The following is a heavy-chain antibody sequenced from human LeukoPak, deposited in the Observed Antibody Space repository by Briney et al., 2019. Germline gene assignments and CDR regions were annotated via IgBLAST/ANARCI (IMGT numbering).Heavy chain of an antibody. CDR1: GNTCGDCH. D-gene: IGHD2-15*01. CDR3: VRRYCRGATCYHNDN. V-gene: IGHV1-2*02. J-gene: IGHJ4*02. Sequence: ASVSVSCKASGNTCGDCHIHWVRQAPGQGLEWMGWINPSSGGANYAQKFQGRVTMTRDTSFSTIYMELSSLRSDDTAVYYCVRRYCRGATCYHNDNWGQGTLVTVSS. CDR2: INPSSGGA.